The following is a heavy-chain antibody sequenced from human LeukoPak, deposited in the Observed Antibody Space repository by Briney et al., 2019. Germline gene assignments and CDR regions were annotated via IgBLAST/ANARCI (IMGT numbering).Heavy chain of an antibody. D-gene: IGHD3-3*01. V-gene: IGHV3-64*01. J-gene: IGHJ4*02. CDR2: TSTKGGTT. CDR1: GFTFSSYA. Sequence: GGSLRLSRAASGFTFSSYAMHWVRQAAGKGLEYVSATSTKGGTTYYANSVKGRFTISRDNSKNTLYLQMGSLRAEDMAVYYCARVMGFLEWIPLDYWGQGILVTVSS. CDR3: ARVMGFLEWIPLDY.